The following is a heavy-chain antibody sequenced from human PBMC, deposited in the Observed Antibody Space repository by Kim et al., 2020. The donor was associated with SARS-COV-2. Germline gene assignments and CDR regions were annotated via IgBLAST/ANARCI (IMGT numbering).Heavy chain of an antibody. J-gene: IGHJ6*02. V-gene: IGHV4-39*01. CDR2: IYYSGST. CDR1: GGSISSSSYY. CDR3: ARRGGDSNYEDYYGMDV. Sequence: SETLSLTCTVSGGSISSSSYYWGWIRQPPGKGLEWIGSIYYSGSTYYNPSLKSRVTISVDTSKNQFSLKLSSVTAADTAVYYCARRGGDSNYEDYYGMDVWGQGTTVTVSS. D-gene: IGHD4-4*01.